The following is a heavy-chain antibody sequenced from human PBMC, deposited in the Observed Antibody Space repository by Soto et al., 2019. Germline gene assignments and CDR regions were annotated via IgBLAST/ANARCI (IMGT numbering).Heavy chain of an antibody. CDR2: TYYRSKWYN. CDR3: ASSYYDILTGSYYYYGMDV. CDR1: GDSVSSNSAA. Sequence: SQTLSLTCAISGDSVSSNSAAWNWIRQSPSRGLEWLGRTYYRSKWYNDYAVSVESRITINPDTSKNQFSLQLNSVTPEDTAVYYCASSYYDILTGSYYYYGMDVWGQGTTVTVSS. D-gene: IGHD3-9*01. J-gene: IGHJ6*02. V-gene: IGHV6-1*01.